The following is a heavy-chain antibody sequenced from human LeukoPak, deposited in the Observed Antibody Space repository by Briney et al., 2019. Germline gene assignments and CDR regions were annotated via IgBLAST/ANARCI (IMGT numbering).Heavy chain of an antibody. CDR1: GYTFTSYD. CDR2: MNPNSGNT. D-gene: IGHD3-10*01. J-gene: IGHJ6*03. Sequence: AASVKVSCKASGYTFTSYDINWVRQATGQGLEWMGWMNPNSGNTGYAQKFQGRVTITRNTSISTAYMELSSLRSEDTAVYYCAGGGRITMVRGVIMPTKGYYYYMDVWGKGTTVTVSS. CDR3: AGGGRITMVRGVIMPTKGYYYYMDV. V-gene: IGHV1-8*03.